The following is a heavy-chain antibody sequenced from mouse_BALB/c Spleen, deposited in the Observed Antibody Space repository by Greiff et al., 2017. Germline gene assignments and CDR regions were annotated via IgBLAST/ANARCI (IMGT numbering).Heavy chain of an antibody. CDR1: GYTFTSYW. J-gene: IGHJ4*01. CDR3: TRNYLYAMDY. D-gene: IGHD5-5*01. Sequence: QVQLQQPGAELVKPGASVKMSCKASGYTFTSYWMHWVKQRPGQGLEWIGVIDPSDSYTSYNQKFKGKATLTVDTSSSTAYMQLSSLTSEDSAVYYCTRNYLYAMDYWGQGTSVTVSS. CDR2: IDPSDSYT. V-gene: IGHV1S127*01.